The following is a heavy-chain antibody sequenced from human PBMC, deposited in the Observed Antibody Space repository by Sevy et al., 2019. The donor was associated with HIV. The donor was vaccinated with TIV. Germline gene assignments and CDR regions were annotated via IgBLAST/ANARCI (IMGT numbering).Heavy chain of an antibody. V-gene: IGHV3-23*01. Sequence: GGSLRLSCAASGFTFSSYAMSWVRQAPGKGLEWVSAISGSGGSTYCADSVKGRFTISRDNSKNTLYLQMNSLRAEDTAVYYVAKDPRLYGSGSPNPYYYYYGMDVWGQGTTVTVSS. CDR3: AKDPRLYGSGSPNPYYYYYGMDV. D-gene: IGHD3-10*01. CDR2: ISGSGGST. CDR1: GFTFSSYA. J-gene: IGHJ6*02.